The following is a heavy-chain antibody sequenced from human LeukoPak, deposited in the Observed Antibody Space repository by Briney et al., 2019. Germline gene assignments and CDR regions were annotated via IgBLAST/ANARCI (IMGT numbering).Heavy chain of an antibody. CDR3: VRELLEGYDGYYFDY. Sequence: PSETLSLTCTVSGGSISSYYWSWIRQPPGKGLEWIGYIYYSGSTNYNPSLKSRVTISVDTSKNQFSLKLSSVTAADTAVYYCVRELLEGYDGYYFDYWGQGTLVTVSS. CDR1: GGSISSYY. CDR2: IYYSGST. D-gene: IGHD5-12*01. J-gene: IGHJ4*02. V-gene: IGHV4-59*01.